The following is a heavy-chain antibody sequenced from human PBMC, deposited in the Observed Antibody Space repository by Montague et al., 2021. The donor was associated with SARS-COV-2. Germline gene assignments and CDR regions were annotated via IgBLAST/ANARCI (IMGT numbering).Heavy chain of an antibody. J-gene: IGHJ3*02. D-gene: IGHD2-2*01. CDR1: GGSISSYY. CDR3: ASDPAYCSSTSCYDDAFDI. V-gene: IGHV4-4*07. CDR2: IYTSGST. Sequence: SETLSLTCTVSGGSISSYYWSWIRQPAGKGLEWIGRIYTSGSTNYNPSLKSRVTMSVDTSKNQFSLKLSSVTAADTAVYYCASDPAYCSSTSCYDDAFDIWGQGTMVTVSS.